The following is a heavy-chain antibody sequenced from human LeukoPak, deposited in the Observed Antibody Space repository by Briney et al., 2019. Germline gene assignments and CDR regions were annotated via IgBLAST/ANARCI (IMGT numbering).Heavy chain of an antibody. J-gene: IGHJ4*02. Sequence: GGSLRLSCAASGFTFSYYAMHWVRQAPGKGLEYVSGISSNGDSTYYANSVKGRFTISRDNSKNALYLQMGSLRPEDMAVYYCAREATGFDYWGQGTLVTVSS. CDR3: AREATGFDY. CDR2: ISSNGDST. V-gene: IGHV3-64*01. D-gene: IGHD3-10*01. CDR1: GFTFSYYA.